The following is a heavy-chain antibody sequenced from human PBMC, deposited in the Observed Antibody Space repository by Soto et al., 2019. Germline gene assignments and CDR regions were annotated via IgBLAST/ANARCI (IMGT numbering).Heavy chain of an antibody. Sequence: GESLKISCKGSGYSFTSYWIGWLRQMPGKGLEWMGIIYPGDSDTRYSPSFQGQVTISADKSISTAYLQWSSLKALDTAMYYCARLLSENIPTNWFHPWGQATQVTVSS. CDR3: ARLLSENIPTNWFHP. D-gene: IGHD2-2*02. CDR2: IYPGDSDT. V-gene: IGHV5-51*01. CDR1: GYSFTSYW. J-gene: IGHJ5*02.